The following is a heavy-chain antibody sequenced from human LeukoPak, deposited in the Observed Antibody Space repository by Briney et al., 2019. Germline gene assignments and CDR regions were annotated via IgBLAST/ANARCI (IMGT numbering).Heavy chain of an antibody. CDR3: ARETAMVIY. D-gene: IGHD5-18*01. V-gene: IGHV4-61*01. CDR2: IYYSGGT. CDR1: GGSVSSGSYY. J-gene: IGHJ4*02. Sequence: SETLSLTCTVSGGSVSSGSYYWSWIRQPPGKGLEWIGYIYYSGGTNYNPSLKSRVTISVDTSKNQFSLKLSSVTAADTAVYYCARETAMVIYWGQGTLVTVSS.